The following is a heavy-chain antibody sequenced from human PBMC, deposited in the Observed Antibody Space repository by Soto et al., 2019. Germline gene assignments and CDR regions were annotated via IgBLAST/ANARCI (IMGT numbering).Heavy chain of an antibody. Sequence: SETLSFTCTVSGGSISSGDYYWSWIRQPPGKGLEWIGYIYYSGSTYYNPSLKSRVTISVDTSKNQFSLKLSSVTAADTAVYYCARDCRHYYDSSGYFNPGSPNWFDPWGQGTLVTVSS. J-gene: IGHJ5*02. CDR1: GGSISSGDYY. CDR2: IYYSGST. V-gene: IGHV4-30-4*01. CDR3: ARDCRHYYDSSGYFNPGSPNWFDP. D-gene: IGHD3-22*01.